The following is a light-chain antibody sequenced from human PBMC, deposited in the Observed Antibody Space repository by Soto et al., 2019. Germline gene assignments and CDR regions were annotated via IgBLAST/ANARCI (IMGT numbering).Light chain of an antibody. CDR1: QSVSDY. Sequence: ETVLTQSPARLSLSPGERATLSCRAGQSVSDYLAWYQQKPGQPPRLLFFDASNRVTGVPARFSAGGSGTDFTLIISNLEPEDFAVYYCQQRVNCTPPFGGGTTVDIX. J-gene: IGKJ4*01. CDR3: QQRVNCTPP. CDR2: DAS. V-gene: IGKV3-11*01.